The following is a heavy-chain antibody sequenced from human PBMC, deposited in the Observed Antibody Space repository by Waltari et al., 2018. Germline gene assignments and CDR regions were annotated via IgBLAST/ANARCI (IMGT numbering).Heavy chain of an antibody. D-gene: IGHD6-19*01. Sequence: EVQLVESGGGLVQPGGSLRLSCAASGFTFCSYEMNWVRQAPGKGLGWVSYISSSGSTIYYADSVKGRFTISRDNAKNSLYLQMNSLRAEDTAVYYCASFNSGWGDYYYYGMDVWGQGTTVTVSS. CDR1: GFTFCSYE. CDR3: ASFNSGWGDYYYYGMDV. J-gene: IGHJ6*02. CDR2: ISSSGSTI. V-gene: IGHV3-48*03.